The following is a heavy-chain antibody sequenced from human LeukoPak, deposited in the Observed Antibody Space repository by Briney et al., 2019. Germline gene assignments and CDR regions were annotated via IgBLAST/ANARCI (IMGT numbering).Heavy chain of an antibody. CDR3: AKNGRGYSSDYFDY. V-gene: IGHV3-23*01. CDR1: GFTFSGYS. CDR2: ISGSGGST. D-gene: IGHD5-18*01. J-gene: IGHJ4*02. Sequence: GGSLRLSCAASGFTFSGYSMSWVRQAPGKGLEWVSAISGSGGSTYYADSVKGRFTISRDNSKSTLYLQMNTLRAGDTAVYSCAKNGRGYSSDYFDYWGQGTLVTVSS.